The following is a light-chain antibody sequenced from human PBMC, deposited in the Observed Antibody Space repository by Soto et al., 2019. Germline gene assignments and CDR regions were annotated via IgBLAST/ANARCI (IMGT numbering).Light chain of an antibody. CDR3: QQYGSSAT. CDR1: QSVRSN. V-gene: IGKV3-20*01. CDR2: GAS. J-gene: IGKJ1*01. Sequence: ELVMTQSPATLSVSPGERATLSCRASQSVRSNLAWYQQKPGQAPRLLIYGASNRATGVPDRFSGSGSGTDFTLTISRLEPEDFAVYYCQQYGSSATFGQGTKVDIK.